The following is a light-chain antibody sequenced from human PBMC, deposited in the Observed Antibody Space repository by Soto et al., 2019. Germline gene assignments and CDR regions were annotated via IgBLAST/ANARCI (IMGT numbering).Light chain of an antibody. J-gene: IGKJ4*01. CDR3: QQSYSGPLT. CDR1: QTISTY. CDR2: DAS. V-gene: IGKV1-39*01. Sequence: DIQMTQSPSSLSASVGDRVTITCRASQTISTYLNWYQQKPGKAPRLLIYDASSLLSGVPSRFSGSGSGTDFTLTIASLQPEDFSTYYCQQSYSGPLTFGGGTKVDIK.